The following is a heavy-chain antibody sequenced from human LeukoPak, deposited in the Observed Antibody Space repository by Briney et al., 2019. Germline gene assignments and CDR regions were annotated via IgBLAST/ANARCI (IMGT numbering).Heavy chain of an antibody. CDR2: IYTSGST. J-gene: IGHJ6*03. D-gene: IGHD2-15*01. V-gene: IGHV4-4*07. CDR1: GGSISSYE. Sequence: SETLSLTWSVSGGSISSYEWSSIRQPAGKGLEWIGRIYTSGSTNYNPSLKSRVTMSVDTSKNQFSLKLSSVTAADTAVYYCERRECSGGSYFTSDCYYYYMDVWGKGTTVTVSS. CDR3: ERRECSGGSYFTSDCYYYYMDV.